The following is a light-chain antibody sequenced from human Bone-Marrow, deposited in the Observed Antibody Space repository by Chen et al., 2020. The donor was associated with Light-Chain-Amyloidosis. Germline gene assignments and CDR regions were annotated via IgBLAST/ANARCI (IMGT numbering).Light chain of an antibody. V-gene: IGLV3-25*03. CDR1: DLPTKY. CDR2: RDT. J-gene: IGLJ2*01. CDR3: QSADSSGTYEVI. Sequence: SYELPQPPSLSVSPAQTARITCSGDDLPTKYAYWYQQKPGQAPVLVIHRDTERPSGISERFSGSSSGTTATLTISGVQAEDEADYHCQSADSSGTYEVIFGGGTKLTVL.